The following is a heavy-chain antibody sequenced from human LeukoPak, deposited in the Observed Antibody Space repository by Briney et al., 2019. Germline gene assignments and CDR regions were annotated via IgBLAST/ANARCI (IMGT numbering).Heavy chain of an antibody. CDR2: IYYSGST. CDR3: ARGSGYSSSWYNY. V-gene: IGHV4-30-4*08. J-gene: IGHJ4*02. CDR1: GGSISSGDYY. D-gene: IGHD6-13*01. Sequence: PSQTLSLTCTVSGGSISSGDYYWSWIRQPPGKGLEWIGYIYYSGSTYYNPSLKSRVTISIDTSKNQFSLKLSSVTAADTPVYYCARGSGYSSSWYNYWGQGTLVTVSS.